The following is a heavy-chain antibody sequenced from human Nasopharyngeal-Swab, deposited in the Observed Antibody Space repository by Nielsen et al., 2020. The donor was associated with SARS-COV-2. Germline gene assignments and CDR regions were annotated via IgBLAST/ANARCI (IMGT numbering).Heavy chain of an antibody. CDR3: ASDRYSSE. V-gene: IGHV3-7*01. CDR2: IKEDGSET. CDR1: GFPLGRFW. J-gene: IGHJ4*02. Sequence: ESPKISCAASGFPLGRFWMTWVRQAPGKGLEWVVNIKEDGSETNYVESVKGRFTIPRDNAKNSLYLQMTSLRAEDTAVYHCASDRYSSEWGQGSLVTVSS. D-gene: IGHD6-19*01.